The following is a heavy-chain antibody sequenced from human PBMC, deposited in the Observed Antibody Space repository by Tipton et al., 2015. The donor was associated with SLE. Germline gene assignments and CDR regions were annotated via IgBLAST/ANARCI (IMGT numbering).Heavy chain of an antibody. CDR2: IYTSGST. J-gene: IGHJ4*02. D-gene: IGHD7-27*01. CDR1: GGSISSGSYY. V-gene: IGHV4-61*02. CDR3: ARDRVTNWGSTFDY. Sequence: TLSLTCTVSGGSISSGSYYWSWIRQPAGKGLEWIGRIYTSGSTNYNPSLKSRVTISVDTSKNQLSLKLTSVTAADTAVYYCARDRVTNWGSTFDYWGQGTLVTVSS.